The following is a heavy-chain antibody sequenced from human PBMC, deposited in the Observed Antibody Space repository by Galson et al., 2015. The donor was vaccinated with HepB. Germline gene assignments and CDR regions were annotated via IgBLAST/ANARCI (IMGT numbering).Heavy chain of an antibody. D-gene: IGHD6-13*01. V-gene: IGHV3-23*01. CDR2: ISGSGGST. J-gene: IGHJ4*02. Sequence: YLRLSCAASGFTFSSYAMSWVRQAPGQGLEWVSAISGSGGSTYYADSVKGRFTISRDNSKNTLYLQMNSLRAEDTAVYYCAKDTGYSSSWYSYYFDYWGQGTLVTVSS. CDR1: GFTFSSYA. CDR3: AKDTGYSSSWYSYYFDY.